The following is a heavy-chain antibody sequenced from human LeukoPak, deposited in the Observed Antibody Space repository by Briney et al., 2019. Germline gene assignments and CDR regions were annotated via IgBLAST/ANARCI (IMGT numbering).Heavy chain of an antibody. Sequence: QPGRSLRLSCAASGFAFDDYAMHWVRQGPGKGLEWVSGISWNSGGIVYADSVKGRFTISRDNAKNSLYLQMNSLRAEDMALYACARSQGAFVGAHTGNAFVIWGQGTMVTVSS. CDR3: ARSQGAFVGAHTGNAFVI. CDR1: GFAFDDYA. V-gene: IGHV3-9*03. D-gene: IGHD3-3*02. CDR2: ISWNSGGI. J-gene: IGHJ3*02.